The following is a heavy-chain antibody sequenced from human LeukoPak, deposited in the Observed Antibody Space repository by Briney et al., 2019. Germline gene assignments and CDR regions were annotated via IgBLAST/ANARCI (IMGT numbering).Heavy chain of an antibody. Sequence: GGSLRLSCAASGFTFSSYSMNWVRQAPGKGLEWVLSISSSSSYIYYADSVKGRFTISRDNAKNSLYLQMNSLRAEDTAVYYCARDGSGSYIDYYYYMDVWGKGTTVTISS. J-gene: IGHJ6*03. CDR3: ARDGSGSYIDYYYYMDV. D-gene: IGHD1-26*01. CDR1: GFTFSSYS. CDR2: ISSSSSYI. V-gene: IGHV3-21*01.